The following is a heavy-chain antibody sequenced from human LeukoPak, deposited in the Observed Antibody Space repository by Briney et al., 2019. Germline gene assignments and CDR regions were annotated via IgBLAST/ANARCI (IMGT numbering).Heavy chain of an antibody. V-gene: IGHV3-30*03. CDR2: ISYDGSNK. CDR3: ARRYGDYVGSFEY. D-gene: IGHD4-17*01. Sequence: PGGSLRLSCAASGFTFSRYGMHWVRQAPGKGLEWVAVISYDGSNKYYADSVKDRFTISRDNAKNSLYLQMNSLRAEDTAVYYCARRYGDYVGSFEYWGQGTLVTVSS. CDR1: GFTFSRYG. J-gene: IGHJ4*02.